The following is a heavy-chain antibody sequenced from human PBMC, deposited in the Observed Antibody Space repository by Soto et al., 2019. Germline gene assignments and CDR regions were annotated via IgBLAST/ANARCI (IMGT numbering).Heavy chain of an antibody. CDR2: ISAYNGNT. CDR1: GYTFTSYG. D-gene: IGHD6-19*01. CDR3: ARDRLAHSSGWSKTAFDI. J-gene: IGHJ3*02. V-gene: IGHV1-18*01. Sequence: ASVKVSCKASGYTFTSYGISWVRQAPGQGLEWMGWISAYNGNTNYAQKLQGRVTMTADTSTSTAYMELRSLRSDDTAVYYCARDRLAHSSGWSKTAFDIWGQGTMVTVSS.